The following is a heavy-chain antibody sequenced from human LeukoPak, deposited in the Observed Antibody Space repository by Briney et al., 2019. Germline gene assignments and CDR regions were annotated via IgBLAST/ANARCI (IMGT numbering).Heavy chain of an antibody. D-gene: IGHD5-18*01. V-gene: IGHV3-33*01. J-gene: IGHJ6*02. Sequence: GRSLRLSCAASGFTFSNYGFHWVRQAPGKGLEWVTLIWYDGSNKYYADSVKGRFTISRDNSKNTLYLQMNSLRAEDTAVYYCARSRGYRYGYFYYGMDVWGQGTTVTVSS. CDR1: GFTFSNYG. CDR3: ARSRGYRYGYFYYGMDV. CDR2: IWYDGSNK.